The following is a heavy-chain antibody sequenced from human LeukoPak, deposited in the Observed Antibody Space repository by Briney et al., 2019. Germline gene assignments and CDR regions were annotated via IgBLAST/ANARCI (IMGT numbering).Heavy chain of an antibody. V-gene: IGHV3-30*02. Sequence: PGGSLRLSCAASGFTFSSYGMHWVRQAPGKGLEWVAFIRYDGSNKYYADSVKGRFTISRDNAKNSLYLQMKSLRAEDTAVYYCARESGTGEWDAFDIWGQGTMVTVSS. D-gene: IGHD7-27*01. J-gene: IGHJ3*02. CDR2: IRYDGSNK. CDR3: ARESGTGEWDAFDI. CDR1: GFTFSSYG.